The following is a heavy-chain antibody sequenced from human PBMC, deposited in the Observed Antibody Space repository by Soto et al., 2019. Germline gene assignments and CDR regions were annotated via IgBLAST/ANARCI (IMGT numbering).Heavy chain of an antibody. CDR1: GGSFSGYY. D-gene: IGHD6-6*01. CDR3: ARALSIAARLPTPTTHFERNWFDP. Sequence: SETLSLTCAVYGGSFSGYYWSWIRQPPGKGLEWIGEINHSGSTNYNPSLKSRVTISVDTSKNQFSLKLSSVTAADTAAYYCARALSIAARLPTPTTHFERNWFDPWGQGTLVTVSS. CDR2: INHSGST. J-gene: IGHJ5*02. V-gene: IGHV4-34*01.